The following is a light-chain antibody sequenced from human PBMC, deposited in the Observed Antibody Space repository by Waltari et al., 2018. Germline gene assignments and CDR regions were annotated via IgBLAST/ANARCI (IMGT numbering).Light chain of an antibody. CDR1: QNISPY. CDR3: QQSHTPPWT. CDR2: GAS. V-gene: IGKV1-39*01. Sequence: DIQMTQSPSSLSASVGDRVTITCRASQNISPYLIWYQQKPGKVPEVLIYGASSLQGGVPSRFSGGGSGTDFTLTIDSLQPEDLATYYCQQSHTPPWTFGQGTKVEIK. J-gene: IGKJ1*01.